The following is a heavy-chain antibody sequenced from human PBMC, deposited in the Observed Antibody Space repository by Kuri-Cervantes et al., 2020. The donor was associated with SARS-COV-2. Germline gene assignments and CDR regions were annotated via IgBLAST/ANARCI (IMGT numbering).Heavy chain of an antibody. CDR1: GYTFTSYD. CDR3: AREAYSYGFIYYYYMDV. CDR2: MNPNSGNT. Sequence: ASVKVSCKASGYTFTSYDINWVRQATGQGLEWMGWMNPNSGNTGYAQKFQGRVTMTRDTSTSTVYMELSSLRSEDTAVYYCAREAYSYGFIYYYYMDVWGKGTTVTVSS. V-gene: IGHV1-8*02. J-gene: IGHJ6*03. D-gene: IGHD5-18*01.